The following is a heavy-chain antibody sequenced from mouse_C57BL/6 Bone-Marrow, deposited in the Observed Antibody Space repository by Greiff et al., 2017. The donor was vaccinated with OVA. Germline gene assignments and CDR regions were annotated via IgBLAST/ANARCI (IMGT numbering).Heavy chain of an antibody. CDR1: GFTFSDYG. CDR2: ISSGSSTL. Sequence: EVKLVESGGGLVKPGGSLKLSCAASGFTFSDYGMHWVRQAPEKGLEWVAYISSGSSTLYSADTVKGRFPISRDNAKNTLFLQMTSLRAEDTAMYYCARINYWYFDVWGTGTTVTVSS. CDR3: ARINYWYFDV. J-gene: IGHJ1*03. V-gene: IGHV5-17*01.